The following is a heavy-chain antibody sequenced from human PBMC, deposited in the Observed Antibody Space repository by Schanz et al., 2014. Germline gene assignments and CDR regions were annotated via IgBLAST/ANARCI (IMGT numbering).Heavy chain of an antibody. CDR1: GFTFSDYY. D-gene: IGHD2-2*03. Sequence: QVQLVESGGGLVKPGGSLRLSCAASGFTFSDYYMSWIRQAPGKGLEWVSYVSSGGTTTYHSDSVKGRFTISRDSTESSLYLQMNSLRVEDTSVDDCARDGCGTGISWSLYVSDYWGQGTLVTVSS. J-gene: IGHJ4*02. CDR2: VSSGGTTT. CDR3: ARDGCGTGISWSLYVSDY. V-gene: IGHV3-11*01.